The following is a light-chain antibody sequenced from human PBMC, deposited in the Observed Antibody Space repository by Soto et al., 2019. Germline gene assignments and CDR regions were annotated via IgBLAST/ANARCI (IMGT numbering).Light chain of an antibody. Sequence: QSALTQPPSASGSHGQSVTISCTGTSSDVGGYNSVSWYQQHPGKAPKLVISDVSNRPSGVSDRFSGSKSGNTASLTISGLQTEDEADYYCASYTTSSAYVFGTGTKVTVL. CDR3: ASYTTSSAYV. CDR2: DVS. CDR1: SSDVGGYNS. J-gene: IGLJ1*01. V-gene: IGLV2-14*03.